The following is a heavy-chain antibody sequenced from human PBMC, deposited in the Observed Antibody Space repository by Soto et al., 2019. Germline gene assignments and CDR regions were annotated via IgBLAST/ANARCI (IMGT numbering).Heavy chain of an antibody. CDR3: APLSVSLSGPYGIHV. CDR2: MFYSGPT. D-gene: IGHD2-15*01. J-gene: IGHJ6*02. V-gene: IGHV4-39*01. Sequence: SETLSLTCSVSGYSVTSSDYYWAWIRQPPGKGLEWIGSMFYSGPTYYNPSLKSRVTLSVDTSKNQFPVRLNSVTAADTAVYYCAPLSVSLSGPYGIHVWGQGTTVTVSS. CDR1: GYSVTSSDYY.